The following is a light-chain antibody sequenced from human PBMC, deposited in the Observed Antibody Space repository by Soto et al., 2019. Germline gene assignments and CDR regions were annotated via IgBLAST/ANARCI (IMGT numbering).Light chain of an antibody. J-gene: IGKJ2*01. CDR2: LGS. Sequence: DIVMTQSPLSLPVTPGEPASISCRSSQSLLHSNGYNYLDWYLQKPGQSPQLLIYLGSNRASGVPDRLSGSGSGTDFTLKISRVEAEDVGVYYCMQARQTPHTFGQGTKVEI. CDR1: QSLLHSNGYNY. CDR3: MQARQTPHT. V-gene: IGKV2-28*01.